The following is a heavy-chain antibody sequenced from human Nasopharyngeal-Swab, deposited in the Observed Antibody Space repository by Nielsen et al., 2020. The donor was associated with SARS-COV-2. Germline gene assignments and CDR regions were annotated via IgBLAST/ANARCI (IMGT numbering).Heavy chain of an antibody. J-gene: IGHJ5*02. V-gene: IGHV3-72*01. CDR3: TVWGFPFEFLFDP. CDR2: SRVKANSYTA. CDR1: GFTFKNYA. Sequence: GESLKISCAASGFTFKNYAMDWVRQAPGKGLEWLGHSRVKANSYTAEYAASVKGRFTISRDDSKSFAYLQMNSLKTEDTAVYYCTVWGFPFEFLFDPWGQGTLVTVSS. D-gene: IGHD7-27*01.